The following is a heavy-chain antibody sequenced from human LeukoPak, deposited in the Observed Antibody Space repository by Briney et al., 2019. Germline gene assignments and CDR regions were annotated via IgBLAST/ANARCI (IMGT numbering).Heavy chain of an antibody. V-gene: IGHV3-23*01. J-gene: IGHJ5*02. Sequence: GGSLRLSCAASGFTFSSYAMSWVRQAPGKGLEWVSAISGSGGTTYYANPVKGRFTFSRDNSENTLYLQMNSLRAEDTAIYYCARMIRDYGDSNWFDPWGQGTLVTVSS. D-gene: IGHD4-17*01. CDR2: ISGSGGTT. CDR3: ARMIRDYGDSNWFDP. CDR1: GFTFSSYA.